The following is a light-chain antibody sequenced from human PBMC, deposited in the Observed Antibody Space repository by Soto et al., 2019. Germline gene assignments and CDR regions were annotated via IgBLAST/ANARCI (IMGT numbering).Light chain of an antibody. V-gene: IGKV3-15*01. CDR3: QQYNNWPRT. CDR2: GAS. CDR1: QSVSSN. J-gene: IGKJ1*01. Sequence: IVVKQTPATLSVSTGERATLSCRASQSVSSNLAWYQQKLGQAPRLLIYGASNRATGIPARFSGSGSGTEFTLTISSLQSEDFAVYYCQQYNNWPRTFGQGSKVDIK.